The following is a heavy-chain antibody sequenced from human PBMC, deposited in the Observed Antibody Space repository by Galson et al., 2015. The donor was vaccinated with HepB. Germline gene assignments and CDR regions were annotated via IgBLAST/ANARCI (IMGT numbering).Heavy chain of an antibody. CDR1: GFTFSSYA. J-gene: IGHJ6*02. Sequence: SLRLSCAASGFTFSSYAMHWVRQAPGKGLEWVAVISYDGSNKYYADSVKGRFTISRDNAKNTLYLQMNSLRAEDTAVYYCARKTYYYDSSGYYRLLDYYYGMDVWGQGTTVTVSS. CDR3: ARKTYYYDSSGYYRLLDYYYGMDV. CDR2: ISYDGSNK. D-gene: IGHD3-22*01. V-gene: IGHV3-30*04.